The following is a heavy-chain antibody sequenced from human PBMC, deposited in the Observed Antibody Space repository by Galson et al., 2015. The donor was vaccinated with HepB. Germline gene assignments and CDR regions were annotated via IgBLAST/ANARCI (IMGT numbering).Heavy chain of an antibody. CDR3: AGVLGTYYDPFDI. J-gene: IGHJ3*02. V-gene: IGHV3-11*03. Sequence: SLRLSCAASGFTFSDYYMNWIRQAPGKGLEWVSYISSSSSDIQYVDSVKGRFTISRDNARNTLYLQMNSLRAEDTATYYCAGVLGTYYDPFDIWGQGTMVTVAS. D-gene: IGHD3-3*01. CDR1: GFTFSDYY. CDR2: ISSSSSDI.